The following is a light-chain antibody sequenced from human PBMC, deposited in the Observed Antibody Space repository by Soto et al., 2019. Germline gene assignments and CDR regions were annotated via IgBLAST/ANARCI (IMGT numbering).Light chain of an antibody. CDR1: QTISNF. J-gene: IGKJ1*01. Sequence: DIQMTQSPSFLSASAGDRVTISCRASQTISNFLHWYQQEPGKAPKLLIYAASKLESGVPSRFGGSGSGTDFTLTISSLQPEDFATYYCQQSYRNPRTFGLGTKVDIK. CDR2: AAS. V-gene: IGKV1-39*01. CDR3: QQSYRNPRT.